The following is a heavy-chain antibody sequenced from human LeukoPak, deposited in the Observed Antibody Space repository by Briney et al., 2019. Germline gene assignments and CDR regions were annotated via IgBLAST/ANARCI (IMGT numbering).Heavy chain of an antibody. CDR3: ARVSVAGSLYGMDV. CDR1: GFTFDDYA. V-gene: IGHV3-9*01. J-gene: IGHJ6*02. D-gene: IGHD6-19*01. Sequence: GRPLRLSCAASGFTFDDYAMHWVRQAPGKGLEWVSGISWNSGSIGYAGSVKGRFTISRDNAKNSLYLQMNSLRAEDTALYYCARVSVAGSLYGMDVWGQGTTVTVSS. CDR2: ISWNSGSI.